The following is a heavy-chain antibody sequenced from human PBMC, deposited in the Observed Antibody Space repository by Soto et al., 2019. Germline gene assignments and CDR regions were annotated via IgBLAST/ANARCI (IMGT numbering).Heavy chain of an antibody. J-gene: IGHJ4*02. Sequence: PGGSLRLSCAASGLISSKDAMSWVRQAPGKGLEWVSGVSGSGDNTYYADSVKGRFTISRDNSKNTVYLQMNILRADDLAVYYCTKESAASFDYWGQGTLVTVSS. V-gene: IGHV3-23*01. CDR1: GLISSKDA. CDR3: TKESAASFDY. CDR2: VSGSGDNT. D-gene: IGHD2-15*01.